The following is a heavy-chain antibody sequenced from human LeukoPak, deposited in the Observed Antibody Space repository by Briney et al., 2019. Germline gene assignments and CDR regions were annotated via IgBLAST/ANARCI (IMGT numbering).Heavy chain of an antibody. CDR1: GFTFSSYG. V-gene: IGHV3-30*18. D-gene: IGHD5-24*01. CDR2: ISYDGSNK. CDR3: AKGTRPITRLGGMDV. J-gene: IGHJ6*02. Sequence: GGSLRLSCAASGFTFSSYGMHWVRQAPGKGLGWVAVISYDGSNKYYADSVKGRFTISRDNSKNTLYLQMDSLRAEDTAVYYCAKGTRPITRLGGMDVWGQGTTVTVSS.